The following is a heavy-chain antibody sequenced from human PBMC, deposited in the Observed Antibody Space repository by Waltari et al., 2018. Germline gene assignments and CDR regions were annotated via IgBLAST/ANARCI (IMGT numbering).Heavy chain of an antibody. CDR3: TKTGLLLAFDY. D-gene: IGHD3-10*01. CDR2: INSRGDST. J-gene: IGHJ4*02. Sequence: EVQLVEAGGGLAKPGGSLRLSCAASGFIFSNYWVNWVRQAPGKGLEWVSSINSRGDSTFYADAVKGRFTVSRDNSRNTLSLQMNSLRAEDTAVYFCTKTGLLLAFDYWGQGLLVAVSS. CDR1: GFIFSNYW. V-gene: IGHV3-23*04.